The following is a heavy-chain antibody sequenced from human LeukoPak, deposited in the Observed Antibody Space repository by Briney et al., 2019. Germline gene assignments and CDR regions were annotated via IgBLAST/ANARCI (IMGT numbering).Heavy chain of an antibody. CDR1: GFTFDDYG. CDR3: AREIVVVTGPFDS. D-gene: IGHD2-21*02. CDR2: INWNGGST. Sequence: PGGSLRLSCAASGFTFDDYGMSWVRQAPGKGLEWVSGINWNGGSTGYADSVKGRFTISRDKAKNSRHLQMNRLRSEDTAVYYRAREIVVVTGPFDSWGQGTPVTASS. J-gene: IGHJ4*02. V-gene: IGHV3-20*04.